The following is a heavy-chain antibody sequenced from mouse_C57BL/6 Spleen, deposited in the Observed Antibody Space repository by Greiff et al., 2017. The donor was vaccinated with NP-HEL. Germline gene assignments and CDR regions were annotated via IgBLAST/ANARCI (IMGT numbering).Heavy chain of an antibody. CDR3: AHYYYGSIYFDY. Sequence: QVQLKESGPELVKPGASVKISCKASGYAFSSSWMNWVKQRPGKGLEWIGRIYPGDGDTNYNGKFKGKATLTADKSSSTAYMQLSSLTSEDSAVYFCAHYYYGSIYFDYWGQGTTLTVSS. D-gene: IGHD1-1*01. J-gene: IGHJ2*01. CDR1: GYAFSSSW. V-gene: IGHV1-82*01. CDR2: IYPGDGDT.